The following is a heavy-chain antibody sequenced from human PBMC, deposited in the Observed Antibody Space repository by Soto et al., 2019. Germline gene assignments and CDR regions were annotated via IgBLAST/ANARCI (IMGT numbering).Heavy chain of an antibody. CDR1: GAALNSGNYY. CDR3: ARLRIATNNYKWFDP. CDR2: IYVTGAV. Sequence: SETLSLTCSVSGAALNSGNYYWSWIRQVPGKGLEWIGHIYVTGAVDYNPSLRDRITISQDTSERQFSLSLRLVTAADTAVYYCARLRIATNNYKWFDPWGQGTLVTVSS. D-gene: IGHD2-21*01. J-gene: IGHJ5*02. V-gene: IGHV4-31*03.